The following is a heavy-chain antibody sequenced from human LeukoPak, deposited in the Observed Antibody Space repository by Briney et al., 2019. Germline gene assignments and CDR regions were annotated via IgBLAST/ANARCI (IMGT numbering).Heavy chain of an antibody. CDR2: ISSSGITI. CDR3: AYLGLSSDWNDVPGPQTGH. Sequence: PGGSLRLSCAASGFTFSDYYMSWIRQAPGKGLEWVSYISSSGITIYYADSVKGRFTISRDDSKNTVYLQMNRLRADDTAVYYCAYLGLSSDWNDVPGPQTGHWGQGTLVSVSS. CDR1: GFTFSDYY. J-gene: IGHJ4*02. V-gene: IGHV3-11*01. D-gene: IGHD1-1*01.